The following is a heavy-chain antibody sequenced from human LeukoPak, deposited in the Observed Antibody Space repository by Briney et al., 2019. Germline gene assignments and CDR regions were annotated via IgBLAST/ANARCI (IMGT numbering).Heavy chain of an antibody. Sequence: SETLSLTCTLSGRSISSGGDYWRWVRQPPAKGLGWIESIYHSEITYYNASLKSRVTISGDRSKNQFSLKLSSVTAADTAVYYCARGYCSSTSCYRWFGELLGNWFDPWGQGTLVTVSS. D-gene: IGHD2-2*02. V-gene: IGHV4-30-2*01. CDR1: GRSISSGGDY. CDR2: IYHSEIT. J-gene: IGHJ5*02. CDR3: ARGYCSSTSCYRWFGELLGNWFDP.